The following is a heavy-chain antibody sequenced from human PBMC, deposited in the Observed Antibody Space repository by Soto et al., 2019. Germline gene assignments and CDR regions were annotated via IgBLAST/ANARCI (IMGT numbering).Heavy chain of an antibody. CDR3: ARDRTWREGGYGVGWFDP. CDR2: IWYDGSNK. D-gene: IGHD5-18*01. J-gene: IGHJ5*02. V-gene: IGHV3-33*01. Sequence: QVQLVESGGGVVQPGRSLRLSCAASGFTFSSYGMHWVRQAPGKGLEWVAVIWYDGSNKYYADSVKGRFTISRDNSKNTLYLQMNSLRADDTAVYYCARDRTWREGGYGVGWFDPWGQGTLVTVSS. CDR1: GFTFSSYG.